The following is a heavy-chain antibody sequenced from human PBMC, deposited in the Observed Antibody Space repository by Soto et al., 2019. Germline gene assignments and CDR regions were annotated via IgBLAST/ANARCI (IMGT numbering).Heavy chain of an antibody. Sequence: QVHLQESGPGLVKPSQTLSLTCTVSGGSISSGGYYWSWIRQHPGKALEWIGYTYYRGSTYYNPSLTSRVTISVDTSKNQLPLKLTSVTAADTAVYYCARDRTVGDIYHWFYPWGQGTLVTVA. D-gene: IGHD3-10*01. CDR3: ARDRTVGDIYHWFYP. CDR2: TYYRGST. CDR1: GGSISSGGYY. J-gene: IGHJ5*02. V-gene: IGHV4-31*03.